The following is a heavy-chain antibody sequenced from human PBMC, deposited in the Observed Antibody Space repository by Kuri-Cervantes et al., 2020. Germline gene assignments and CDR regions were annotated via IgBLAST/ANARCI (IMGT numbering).Heavy chain of an antibody. J-gene: IGHJ3*02. V-gene: IGHV3-30*03. CDR1: GFTFSSYG. CDR3: ARAPTYYYDSSGSQENAFDI. CDR2: ISYDGSNK. Sequence: GGSLRLSCAASGFTFSSYGMHWVRQAPGKGLEWVAVISYDGSNKYYADSVKGRFTISRDNSKNTLYLQMNSLRAEDTAVYYCARAPTYYYDSSGSQENAFDIWGQGTMVTVSS. D-gene: IGHD3-22*01.